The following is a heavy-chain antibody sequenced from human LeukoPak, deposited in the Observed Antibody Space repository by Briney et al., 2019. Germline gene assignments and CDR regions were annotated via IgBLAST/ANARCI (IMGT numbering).Heavy chain of an antibody. D-gene: IGHD3-9*01. CDR3: ARGRIYGILTGYHPTGRDYYYMDV. J-gene: IGHJ6*03. CDR2: IYTSGST. V-gene: IGHV4-61*02. Sequence: SETLSLTCTVSGGSISSGSYYWSWIRQPAGKGLEWIGRIYTSGSTNYNPSLKSRVTISVDTSKNQFSLKLSSVTAADTAVYYCARGRIYGILTGYHPTGRDYYYMDVWGKGTTVTISS. CDR1: GGSISSGSYY.